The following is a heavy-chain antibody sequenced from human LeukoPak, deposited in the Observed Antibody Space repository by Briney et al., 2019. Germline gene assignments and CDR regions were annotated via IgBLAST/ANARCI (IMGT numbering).Heavy chain of an antibody. V-gene: IGHV1-18*01. CDR3: ARLGRYHLFSYMDV. CDR1: GFTFTAYG. J-gene: IGHJ6*03. Sequence: GSVTVSCKASGFTFTAYGINWMRQAPGEGLEWMGWISAYNGDTKYAQKVQGRVSMTTDTSTNTAYMEVRSLRADDTAVYYCARLGRYHLFSYMDVWGKGTTVTVSS. D-gene: IGHD1-26*01. CDR2: ISAYNGDT.